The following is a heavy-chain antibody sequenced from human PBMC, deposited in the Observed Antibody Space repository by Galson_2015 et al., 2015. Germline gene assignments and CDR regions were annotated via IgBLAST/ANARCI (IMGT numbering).Heavy chain of an antibody. V-gene: IGHV4-34*01. D-gene: IGHD2-15*01. Sequence: SETLSLTCAVYGGSFSGYYWSWIRQPPGKGLEWIGEINHSGSTNYNPSLKSRVTISVDTSKNQFSLKLSSVTAADTAVYYCARVGGGRGYFDYWGQGTLVTVSS. CDR3: ARVGGGRGYFDY. CDR1: GGSFSGYY. CDR2: INHSGST. J-gene: IGHJ4*02.